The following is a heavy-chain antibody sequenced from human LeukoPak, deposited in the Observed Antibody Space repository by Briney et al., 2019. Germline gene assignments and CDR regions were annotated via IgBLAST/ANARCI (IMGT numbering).Heavy chain of an antibody. CDR2: IKQDGSEK. CDR1: GFTFSSYW. D-gene: IGHD3-9*01. J-gene: IGHJ4*02. CDR3: ARATTYDILTGYSDY. V-gene: IGHV3-7*01. Sequence: GGSLRLSCAASGFTFSSYWMSWVRQAPGKGLEWVANIKQDGSEKYYVDSVKGRFTISRDNAKNSLYLQMNSLRAEETAEYYCARATTYDILTGYSDYWGQGTLVTVSS.